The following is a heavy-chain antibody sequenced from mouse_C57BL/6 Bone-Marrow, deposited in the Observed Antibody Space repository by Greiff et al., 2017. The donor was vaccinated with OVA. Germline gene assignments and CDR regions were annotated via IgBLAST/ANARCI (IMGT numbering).Heavy chain of an antibody. D-gene: IGHD2-4*01. CDR1: GYAFSSSW. Sequence: VNLVESGPELVKPGASVKISCKASGYAFSSSWMNWVKQRPGKGLEWIGRIYPGDGDTNYNGKFKGKATLTADKSSSTAYMQLSSLTSEDSAVYFCVYDYPYYFDYWGQGTTLTVSS. CDR2: IYPGDGDT. CDR3: VYDYPYYFDY. J-gene: IGHJ2*01. V-gene: IGHV1-82*01.